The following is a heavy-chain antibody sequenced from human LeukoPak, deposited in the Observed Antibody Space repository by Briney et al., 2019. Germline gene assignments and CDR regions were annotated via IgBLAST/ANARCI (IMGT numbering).Heavy chain of an antibody. V-gene: IGHV3-11*06. CDR3: ARDLYGSGSYSNYYYGMDV. J-gene: IGHJ6*04. D-gene: IGHD3-10*01. CDR2: ISSSSSYT. Sequence: GGSLRLSCAASGFTLSDYYMSWIRQAPGKGLEWVSYISSSSSYTNYADSVKGRFTISRDNAKNSLYLQMNSLRAEDTAVYYCARDLYGSGSYSNYYYGMDVWGKGTTVTVSS. CDR1: GFTLSDYY.